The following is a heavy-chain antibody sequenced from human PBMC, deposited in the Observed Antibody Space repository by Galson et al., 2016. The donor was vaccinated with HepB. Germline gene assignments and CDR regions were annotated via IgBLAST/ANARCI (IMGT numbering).Heavy chain of an antibody. D-gene: IGHD6-6*01. CDR1: GFTFSTSW. CDR2: IKPDGREE. CDR3: AKDSSSAL. V-gene: IGHV3-7*01. J-gene: IGHJ2*01. Sequence: SLRLSCAASGFTFSTSWMSWVRQAPGKGLEWVANIKPDGREEYYVDSVKGRFTISRDNAKNSLFLQMNSLRAEDTAVYYCAKDSSSALWGRGSLVTVSP.